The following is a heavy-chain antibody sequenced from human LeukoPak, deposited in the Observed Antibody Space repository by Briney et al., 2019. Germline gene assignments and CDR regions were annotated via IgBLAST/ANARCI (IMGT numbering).Heavy chain of an antibody. Sequence: GGSLRLSCAASGFTFSDYSMSWVRQAPGKGLEWVASISSSSPYIYYTDSVKGRFTISRDNAKNSLYLQMNSLRAEDTAVYYCARDHGYSYGYFVNWGQGTLVTVSS. J-gene: IGHJ4*02. CDR3: ARDHGYSYGYFVN. V-gene: IGHV3-21*01. D-gene: IGHD5-18*01. CDR1: GFTFSDYS. CDR2: ISSSSPYI.